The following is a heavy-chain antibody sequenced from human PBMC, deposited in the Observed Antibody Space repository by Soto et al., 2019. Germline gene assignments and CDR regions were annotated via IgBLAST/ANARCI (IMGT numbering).Heavy chain of an antibody. J-gene: IGHJ5*02. V-gene: IGHV4-4*02. CDR1: GGSISSSNW. CDR3: ASRIAARPFWFDP. CDR2: IYHSGRT. Sequence: SETLSLTCAVSGGSISSSNWWSWVRQPPGKGLEWIGEIYHSGRTNYNPSLKSRVTISVDKSKNQFSLKLSSVTAADTAVYYCASRIAARPFWFDPWGQGTLVTVSS. D-gene: IGHD6-6*01.